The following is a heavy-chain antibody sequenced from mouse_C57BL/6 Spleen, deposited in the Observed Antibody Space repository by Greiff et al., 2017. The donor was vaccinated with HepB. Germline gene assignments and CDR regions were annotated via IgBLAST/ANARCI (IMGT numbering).Heavy chain of an antibody. CDR3: ARVVATRGYFDV. Sequence: QVQLQQSGPELVKPGASVKLSCKASGYTFTSYDINWVKQRPGQGLEWIGWIYPSDGSTKYNEKFKGKATVTVDTSSSTAYMERHSLTSEDSAVYFCARVVATRGYFDVWGTGTTVTVSS. V-gene: IGHV1-85*01. CDR2: IYPSDGST. D-gene: IGHD1-1*01. J-gene: IGHJ1*03. CDR1: GYTFTSYD.